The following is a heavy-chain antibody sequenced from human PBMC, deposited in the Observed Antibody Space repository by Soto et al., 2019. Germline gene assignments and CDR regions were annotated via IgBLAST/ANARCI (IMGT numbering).Heavy chain of an antibody. D-gene: IGHD2-15*01. V-gene: IGHV4-4*02. CDR2: IYHDGST. Sequence: QVQLQESGPRLVKPSGTLSLTCGVSGGSISSINWWSWVRQSPGKGLEWIGEIYHDGSTNYNPSLKCGVNISVEKSKNQFSLKVTSVTAPDTAVYYCARSPVVSPTHHFDPWGQGTLVTVSS. CDR1: GGSISSINW. J-gene: IGHJ5*02. CDR3: ARSPVVSPTHHFDP.